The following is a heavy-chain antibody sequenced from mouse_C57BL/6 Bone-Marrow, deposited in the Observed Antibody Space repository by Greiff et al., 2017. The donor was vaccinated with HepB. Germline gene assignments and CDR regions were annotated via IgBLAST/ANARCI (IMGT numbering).Heavy chain of an antibody. CDR2: ISSGGSYT. Sequence: EVKLVESGGDLVKPGGSLKLSCAASGFTFSSYGMSWVRQTPDKRLEWVATISSGGSYTYYPDSVKGRFTISRDNAKNTLYLQMSSLKSEDTAMYYCARPETGTGVAYWGQGTLVTVSA. CDR3: ARPETGTGVAY. V-gene: IGHV5-6*01. CDR1: GFTFSSYG. J-gene: IGHJ3*01. D-gene: IGHD4-1*01.